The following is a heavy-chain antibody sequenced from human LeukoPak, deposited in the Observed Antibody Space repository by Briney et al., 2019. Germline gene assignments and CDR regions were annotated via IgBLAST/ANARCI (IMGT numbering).Heavy chain of an antibody. D-gene: IGHD4-17*01. CDR1: GFTLSRYA. J-gene: IGHJ3*01. CDR2: IVAGGGG. V-gene: IGHV3-23*01. Sequence: PGGSMRLSCVASGFTLSRYAVIWVRQPAGRGRGWVAAIVAGGGGKYADYVKSRFTVSRDNSKNTLDLQVNGLTAEDTAGYFCAREPNGDYIGAFDFRGQGTRLTVSS. CDR3: AREPNGDYIGAFDF.